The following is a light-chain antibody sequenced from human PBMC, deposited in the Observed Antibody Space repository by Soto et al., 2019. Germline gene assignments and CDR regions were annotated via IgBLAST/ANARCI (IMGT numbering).Light chain of an antibody. V-gene: IGLV1-47*01. Sequence: QSVLTQPPSASGTPGQRVTISCSGSNSNIGGRNYVYWYQQLPGTAPKLLIYRNNQRPSGVPDRFSGSKSGTSASLAISGLRSEDEADYYCAAWDDSLSGPRVFGGGTKVTVL. CDR1: NSNIGGRNY. J-gene: IGLJ3*02. CDR3: AAWDDSLSGPRV. CDR2: RNN.